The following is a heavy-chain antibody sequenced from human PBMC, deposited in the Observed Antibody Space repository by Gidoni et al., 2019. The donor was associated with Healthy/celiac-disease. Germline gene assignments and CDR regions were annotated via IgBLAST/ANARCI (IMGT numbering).Heavy chain of an antibody. Sequence: QVQLQESGPGLVKPSQPLSLTCTVSGGSISSGVYYWSWIRQHPGKGLEWFGYIYYSGSTHSNPSLKSRVTIAVDTSKNQFSLKLSSVTAADTAVYYCARVGVAAEGYGMDVWGQGTTVTVSS. CDR3: ARVGVAAEGYGMDV. V-gene: IGHV4-31*03. J-gene: IGHJ6*02. D-gene: IGHD6-13*01. CDR2: IYYSGST. CDR1: GGSISSGVYY.